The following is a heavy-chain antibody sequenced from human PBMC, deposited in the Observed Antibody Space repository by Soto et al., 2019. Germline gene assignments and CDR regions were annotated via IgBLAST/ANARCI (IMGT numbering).Heavy chain of an antibody. CDR3: ARDHDFWSGSDAFDI. Sequence: GASVKLSCTASGGTFSSYTISWVRQAPRQGLEWMGIIIPSGGRTSYAQKFQGRVTMTRDTSTSTVYMELSSLRSEDTAVYYCARDHDFWSGSDAFDIWGQGTIVTVSS. CDR2: IIPSGGRT. D-gene: IGHD3-3*01. CDR1: GGTFSSYT. J-gene: IGHJ3*02. V-gene: IGHV1-46*03.